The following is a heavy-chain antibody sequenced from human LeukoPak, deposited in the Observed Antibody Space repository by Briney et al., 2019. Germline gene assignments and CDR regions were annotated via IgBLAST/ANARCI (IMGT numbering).Heavy chain of an antibody. J-gene: IGHJ4*02. CDR2: IKKDGSEK. CDR3: ARGHYSGFEY. D-gene: IGHD2-21*01. Sequence: GGSLRLSCAASGFIFSDYYMNWIRQAPGKGLEWVANIKKDGSEKYYVDSVKGRFTISRDNAKNLLYLLMNSLRVEDTAVYYCARGHYSGFEYWGQGSLVTVSS. V-gene: IGHV3-7*01. CDR1: GFIFSDYY.